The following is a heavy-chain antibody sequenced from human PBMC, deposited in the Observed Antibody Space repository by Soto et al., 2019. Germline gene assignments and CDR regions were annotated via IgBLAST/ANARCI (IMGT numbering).Heavy chain of an antibody. Sequence: EASVKVSCKASGFTFTSSAVQWVRQARGQRLEWIGWIVVGSGNTNYAQKFQERVTITRDMSTSTAYMELSSLRSEDTAVYYCAAAYSGSYYYYYGMDVWGQGTTVTVSS. CDR1: GFTFTSSA. V-gene: IGHV1-58*01. CDR2: IVVGSGNT. D-gene: IGHD1-26*01. J-gene: IGHJ6*02. CDR3: AAAYSGSYYYYYGMDV.